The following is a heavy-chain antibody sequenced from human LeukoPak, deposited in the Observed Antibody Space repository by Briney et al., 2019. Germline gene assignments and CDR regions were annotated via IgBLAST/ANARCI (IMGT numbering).Heavy chain of an antibody. Sequence: PSETLSLTCAVYGGSFSGYYWSWIRQPPGKGLEWIGEINHSGSTNYNPSLKSRVTISVDTSKNQFSLKLSSVTAADTAVYYCARASPYYYGSGSYWSEDYWGQGTLVTVSS. CDR3: ARASPYYYGSGSYWSEDY. J-gene: IGHJ4*02. CDR2: INHSGST. D-gene: IGHD3-10*01. CDR1: GGSFSGYY. V-gene: IGHV4-34*01.